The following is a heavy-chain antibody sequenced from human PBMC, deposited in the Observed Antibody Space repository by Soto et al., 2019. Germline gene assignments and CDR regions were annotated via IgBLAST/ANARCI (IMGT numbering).Heavy chain of an antibody. CDR3: ARLMSEWDAFDI. J-gene: IGHJ3*02. CDR2: IYYSGST. V-gene: IGHV4-39*01. D-gene: IGHD3-3*01. Sequence: SETLSLTCTVSGGSISSSSYYWGWIRQPPGKGLEWIGSIYYSGSTYYNPSLKSRVTISVDTSKNQFSLKLSSVTAADTAVYYCARLMSEWDAFDIWGQGTMVTVSS. CDR1: GGSISSSSYY.